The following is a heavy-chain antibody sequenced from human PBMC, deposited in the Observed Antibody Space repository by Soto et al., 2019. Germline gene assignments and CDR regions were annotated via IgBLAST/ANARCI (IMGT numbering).Heavy chain of an antibody. CDR1: GFTFSSYG. Sequence: GGSLRLSCAASGFTFSSYGMHWVRQAPGKGLEWVAVISYDGSNKYYADSVKGRFTISRDNSKNTLYLQMNSLRAEDTTVYYCAKDLMVRGVIITVNWFDPWGQGTLVTVSS. CDR2: ISYDGSNK. D-gene: IGHD3-10*01. J-gene: IGHJ5*02. V-gene: IGHV3-30*18. CDR3: AKDLMVRGVIITVNWFDP.